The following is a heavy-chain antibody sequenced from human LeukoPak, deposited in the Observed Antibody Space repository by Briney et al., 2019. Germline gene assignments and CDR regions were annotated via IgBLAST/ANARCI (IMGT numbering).Heavy chain of an antibody. CDR3: ARDLDSYSSSWYPYTSGWYLDY. CDR1: GGSISSYY. CDR2: IYTSGST. D-gene: IGHD6-13*01. J-gene: IGHJ4*02. Sequence: SETLSLTCTVSGGSISSYYWSWIRQPAGKGLEWIGRIYTSGSTNYNPSLRSRVTMSVDTSKNQFSLKLSSVTAADTAVYYCARDLDSYSSSWYPYTSGWYLDYWGQGTLVTVSS. V-gene: IGHV4-4*07.